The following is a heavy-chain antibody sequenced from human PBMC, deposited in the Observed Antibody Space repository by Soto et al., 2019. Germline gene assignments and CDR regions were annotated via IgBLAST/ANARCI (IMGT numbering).Heavy chain of an antibody. V-gene: IGHV1-69*13. CDR2: IIPIFGTA. Sequence: SVKVSCKASGGTFSSYAISWVRQAPGQGLEWMGGIIPIFGTANYAQKFQGRVTITADESTSTAYMELSSLRSEDTAVYYCARALSLRDYLDYWGQGTLVTVSS. CDR1: GGTFSSYA. CDR3: ARALSLRDYLDY. J-gene: IGHJ4*02.